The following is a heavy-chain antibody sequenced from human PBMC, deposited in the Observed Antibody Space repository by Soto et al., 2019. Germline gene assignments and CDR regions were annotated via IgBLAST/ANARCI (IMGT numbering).Heavy chain of an antibody. D-gene: IGHD6-6*01. Sequence: ASVKVSCEACGYSFTSYAMHWVRQAPGQRLEWMGWINAGNGNTKYSQKFQGRVTITRDTSASTAYMELNNVRVEDTAVYYCSSAGRTSSSIPHFWGPGTLVTVSS. CDR1: GYSFTSYA. CDR3: SSAGRTSSSIPHF. V-gene: IGHV1-3*01. J-gene: IGHJ4*02. CDR2: INAGNGNT.